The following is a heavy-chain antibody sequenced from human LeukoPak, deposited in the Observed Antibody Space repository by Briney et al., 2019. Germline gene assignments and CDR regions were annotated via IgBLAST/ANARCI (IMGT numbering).Heavy chain of an antibody. V-gene: IGHV1-69*05. D-gene: IGHD6-13*01. Sequence: GASVKVSCKASGGTFSSYAISWVRQAPGQGLEWMGGIIPIFGTANYAQKFQGRVTITTDESTSTAYMELSSLRSEDTAVYYCAGDWYLGAFDIWGQGTMITVSS. CDR3: AGDWYLGAFDI. J-gene: IGHJ3*02. CDR2: IIPIFGTA. CDR1: GGTFSSYA.